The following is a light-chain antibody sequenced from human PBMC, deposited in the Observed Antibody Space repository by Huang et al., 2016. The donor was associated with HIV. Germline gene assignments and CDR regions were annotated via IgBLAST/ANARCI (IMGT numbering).Light chain of an antibody. J-gene: IGKJ1*01. CDR3: QHYNEWPPRA. Sequence: EIVMTQSPATLSVSPGERATLSCRASQSLGSSLAWYQQKPGQAPRLLIHGAATRATGIPARFSGSGSGTEFTLTISSLQSEDSAIYYWQHYNEWPPRAFGHGTRVEIK. CDR1: QSLGSS. CDR2: GAA. V-gene: IGKV3-15*01.